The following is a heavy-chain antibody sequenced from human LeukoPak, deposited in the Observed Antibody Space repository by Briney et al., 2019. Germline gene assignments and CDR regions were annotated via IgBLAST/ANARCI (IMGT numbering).Heavy chain of an antibody. CDR2: VGIDSGNT. J-gene: IGHJ4*02. V-gene: IGHV3-21*05. CDR1: GFIFSDYS. CDR3: ARDYRFAFDN. Sequence: GGSLRLSCAASGFIFSDYSMNWVRQAPGKGLEWISYVGIDSGNTKYADSVKGRFTISGDNAKKSLYLQMNSLRVEDTAVYYCARDYRFAFDNWGQGTLVTVCS.